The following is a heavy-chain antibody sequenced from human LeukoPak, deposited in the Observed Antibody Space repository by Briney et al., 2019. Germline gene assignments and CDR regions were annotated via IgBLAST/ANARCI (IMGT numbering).Heavy chain of an antibody. CDR1: GYTFTGHY. CDR3: ASGLSSLFSFGAALDYYMDV. CDR2: INPHSGDT. J-gene: IGHJ6*03. Sequence: EASVKVSCKASGYTFTGHYMHWVRQARGQGLEWMGWINPHSGDTNYAQKFQGRVIITRDTSISTAYMELSSLRSDDTAMYYCASGLSSLFSFGAALDYYMDVWGKGTPVTVSS. D-gene: IGHD5-18*01. V-gene: IGHV1-2*02.